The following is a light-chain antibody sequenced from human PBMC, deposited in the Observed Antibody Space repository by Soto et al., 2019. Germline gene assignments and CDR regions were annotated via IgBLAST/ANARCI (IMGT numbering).Light chain of an antibody. CDR3: QQYGISGT. CDR1: QSVSNNY. J-gene: IGKJ1*01. Sequence: EIVLPQSPGTLSLSPGERSTLACRASQSVSNNYLAWYQQKPGQSPRLLIYGASNRATGIPDRFSGSGSGTDFTLTISRLEPEDFAVYYCQQYGISGTFGQGTKVDI. V-gene: IGKV3-20*01. CDR2: GAS.